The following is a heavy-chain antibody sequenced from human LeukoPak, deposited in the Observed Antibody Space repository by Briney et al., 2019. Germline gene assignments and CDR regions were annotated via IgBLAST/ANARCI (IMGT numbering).Heavy chain of an antibody. D-gene: IGHD6-19*01. CDR3: ARHGSGWSFDY. V-gene: IGHV4-59*08. J-gene: IGHJ4*02. Sequence: PSETLSLTCTVSGGSISGYYWSWIWQPPGKGLEWIGYISYSGSTNHNPSLKSRVSISVDASKNQFSLNLNSVTAVDTAVFYCARHGSGWSFDYWGQGTLVTVSS. CDR1: GGSISGYY. CDR2: ISYSGST.